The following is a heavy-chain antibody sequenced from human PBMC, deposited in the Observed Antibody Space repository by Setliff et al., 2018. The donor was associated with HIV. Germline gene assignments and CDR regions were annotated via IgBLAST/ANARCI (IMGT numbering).Heavy chain of an antibody. D-gene: IGHD3-22*01. CDR1: GGSIRNYY. V-gene: IGHV4-59*08. CDR2: IYYSGST. J-gene: IGHJ3*02. CDR3: ARVDSSRGLHAFDI. Sequence: SETLSLTCNVFGGSIRNYYWSWVRQPPGKGLEWIGYIYYSGSTSYKPSLKSRVTISVDPYKNQLSLRLSSVTAADTAVYYCARVDSSRGLHAFDIWGQGTVVTVSS.